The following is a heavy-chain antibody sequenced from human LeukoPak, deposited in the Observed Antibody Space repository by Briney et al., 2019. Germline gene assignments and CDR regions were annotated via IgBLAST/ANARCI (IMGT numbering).Heavy chain of an antibody. V-gene: IGHV3-30-3*01. D-gene: IGHD3/OR15-3a*01. J-gene: IGHJ4*02. Sequence: PGRSLRLSCAASGFTFSSYAMHWVRQAPGKGLEWVAVISYDGSNKYYADSVKGRFTISRDNSKNTLYLQMNSLRAEDTAVYYCARGTGYLDEYFDYWGQGTLVTVSS. CDR3: ARGTGYLDEYFDY. CDR2: ISYDGSNK. CDR1: GFTFSSYA.